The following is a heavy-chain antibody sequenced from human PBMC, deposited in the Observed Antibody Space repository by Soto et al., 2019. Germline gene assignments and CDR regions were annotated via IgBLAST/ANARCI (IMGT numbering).Heavy chain of an antibody. CDR3: ARTIAAAGGRRYFDL. CDR1: GLTFCDYY. J-gene: IGHJ2*01. CDR2: ISSSSSYT. Sequence: QVQLVESGGGLVKTGGSMRLSCAASGLTFCDYYMSWIRQAPGKGLEWVSYISSSSSYTNYADSVKGRFTISRDNAKNSLYLQMNSLRDEDTAVYHCARTIAAAGGRRYFDLWDRGTLVTVSS. D-gene: IGHD6-13*01. V-gene: IGHV3-11*05.